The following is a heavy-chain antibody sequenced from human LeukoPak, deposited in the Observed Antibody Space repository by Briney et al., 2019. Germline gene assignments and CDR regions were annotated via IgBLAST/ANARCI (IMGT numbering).Heavy chain of an antibody. V-gene: IGHV3-23*01. CDR2: IDGSGVTT. J-gene: IGHJ4*02. Sequence: GGSLRLSCAASGFTFSIYATSRVRQAPGKGLEWVSDIDGSGVTTYYADSVKGRFTISRDNSKNTLYLQMNSLRAEDTAVYYCAKDTQRGSYGYWGQGTLVTVSS. CDR3: AKDTQRGSYGY. D-gene: IGHD1-26*01. CDR1: GFTFSIYA.